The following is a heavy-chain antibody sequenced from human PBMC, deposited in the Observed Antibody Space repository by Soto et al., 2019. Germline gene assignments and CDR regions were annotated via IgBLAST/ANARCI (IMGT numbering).Heavy chain of an antibody. CDR3: ASTPTKQLWLPQTAGPGSY. D-gene: IGHD6-19*01. CDR2: IYHSGST. V-gene: IGHV4-4*02. Sequence: QVQLQESGPGLVKPSGTLSLTCAVSGGSISSSNWWSWVRQPPGKGLEWIGEIYHSGSTNYNPSLKSRVTISVDKSKNQFSLKLSSVTAADTAMYYCASTPTKQLWLPQTAGPGSYWGQGTLVTVSS. J-gene: IGHJ4*02. CDR1: GGSISSSNW.